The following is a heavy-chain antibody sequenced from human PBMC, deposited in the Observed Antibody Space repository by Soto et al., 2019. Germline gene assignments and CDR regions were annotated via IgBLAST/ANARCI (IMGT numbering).Heavy chain of an antibody. J-gene: IGHJ6*02. CDR2: INPSGGST. CDR1: GCTFTSYY. Sequence: ASVKVSCKXSGCTFTSYYMHWVRQAPGQGLEWMGIINPSGGSTSYAQKFQGRVTMTRDTSTSTVYMELSSLRSEDTAVYYSARDRLQWELLQYYGMDVWGQGTTVTVSS. CDR3: ARDRLQWELLQYYGMDV. V-gene: IGHV1-46*01. D-gene: IGHD1-26*01.